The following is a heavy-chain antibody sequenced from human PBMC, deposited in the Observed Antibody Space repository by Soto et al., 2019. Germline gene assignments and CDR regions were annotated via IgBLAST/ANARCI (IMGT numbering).Heavy chain of an antibody. CDR2: IIPIFGTA. CDR3: ARVAGGSYSIKNWFDP. J-gene: IGHJ5*02. Sequence: QVQLVQSGAEVKKPGSSVTVSCKASGGTFSSFAINWVRQAPGQGLEWMGGIIPIFGTANYTQKFRGRVTITADESTNTAYMELSSLRSEDTAVYFCARVAGGSYSIKNWFDPWGQGTLVTVSS. V-gene: IGHV1-69*01. D-gene: IGHD1-26*01. CDR1: GGTFSSFA.